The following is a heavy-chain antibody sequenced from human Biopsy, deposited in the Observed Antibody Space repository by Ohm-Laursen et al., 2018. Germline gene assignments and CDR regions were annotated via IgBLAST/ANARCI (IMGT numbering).Heavy chain of an antibody. J-gene: IGHJ2*01. D-gene: IGHD1-26*01. CDR3: ARHAPSYSGSYWRYFDL. CDR1: GGSISSYY. Sequence: TLSLTCTVSGGSISSYYWSWIRQPPGKGLEWIGYIYYTGSTNYNPSLKSRVTISVDTSMNHLSLRLTFVTAADTAVYYCARHAPSYSGSYWRYFDLWGRGTLVTAFS. V-gene: IGHV4-59*08. CDR2: IYYTGST.